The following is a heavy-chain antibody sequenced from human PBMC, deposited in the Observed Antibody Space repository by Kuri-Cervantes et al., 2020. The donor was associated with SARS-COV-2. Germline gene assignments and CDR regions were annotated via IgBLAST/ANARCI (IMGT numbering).Heavy chain of an antibody. V-gene: IGHV5-10-1*01. J-gene: IGHJ4*02. CDR1: GYSFTSYW. D-gene: IGHD5-24*01. CDR3: ARLGRDGYNYRPDY. CDR2: IDPSDSYT. Sequence: GGSLRLSCKGSGYSFTSYWISWVRQMPGKDLEWMGTIDPSDSYTSYSPSCQGHVTISSDKSISTAYLQWSSLKASDTAMYYCARLGRDGYNYRPDYWGQGTPVTVSS.